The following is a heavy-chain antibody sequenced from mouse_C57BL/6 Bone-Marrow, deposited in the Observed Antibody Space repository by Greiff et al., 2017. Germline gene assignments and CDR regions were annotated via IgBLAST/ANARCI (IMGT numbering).Heavy chain of an antibody. Sequence: EVMLVESEGGLVQPGSSMKLSCTASGFTFSDYYMAWVRHVPEKGLEWVANINYDGSSTYYLDSLKSRFIISRDNAKNILYLQMSSLKSEDTATYYCARDTYYYGSSMYYFDYWGQGTTRTVSS. J-gene: IGHJ2*01. V-gene: IGHV5-16*01. D-gene: IGHD1-1*01. CDR1: GFTFSDYY. CDR3: ARDTYYYGSSMYYFDY. CDR2: INYDGSST.